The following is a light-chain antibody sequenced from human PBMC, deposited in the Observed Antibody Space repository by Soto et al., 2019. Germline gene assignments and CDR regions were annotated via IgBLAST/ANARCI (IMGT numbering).Light chain of an antibody. Sequence: DIQMTQSPSTLSASVGDRVTITCRASQSLNNRLAWYQQKPGKAPKLLIYHASTLESGVPSRFSGSGSGTEFTLTISSLQPDDFATYYCQQYNSYSFGQGTKVDIK. CDR2: HAS. V-gene: IGKV1-5*01. CDR1: QSLNNR. CDR3: QQYNSYS. J-gene: IGKJ1*01.